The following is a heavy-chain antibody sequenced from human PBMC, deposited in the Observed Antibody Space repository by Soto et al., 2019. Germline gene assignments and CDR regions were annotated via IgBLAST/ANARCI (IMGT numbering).Heavy chain of an antibody. J-gene: IGHJ1*01. CDR1: GLTFSNYA. CDR2: ISGDAGFT. CDR3: AKGAHSNGWEHLEY. Sequence: EVQLLDSGGGFVQPGGSLRLSCAASGLTFSNYAMTWVRQVPGKGLEWVSSISGDAGFTYFADSVKDRFTNSRDNSKNSLYLQTNSLRADDPCRYHCAKGAHSNGWEHLEY. D-gene: IGHD6-19*01. V-gene: IGHV3-23*01.